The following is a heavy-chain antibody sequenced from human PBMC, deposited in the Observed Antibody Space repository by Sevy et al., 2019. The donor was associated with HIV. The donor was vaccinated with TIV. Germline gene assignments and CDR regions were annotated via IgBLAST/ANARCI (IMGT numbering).Heavy chain of an antibody. D-gene: IGHD3-22*01. Sequence: GGSLRLSCAASGFTFSTYAMHWVRQAPGKGLEWVAVISSDGSNTYYADSVKGRLNISRDSSKNTLYLQMNSLRAEDRAVYFCAGDGGYDSRGYDRAIYWGQGTLVTVSS. J-gene: IGHJ4*02. CDR1: GFTFSTYA. CDR2: ISSDGSNT. V-gene: IGHV3-30-3*01. CDR3: AGDGGYDSRGYDRAIY.